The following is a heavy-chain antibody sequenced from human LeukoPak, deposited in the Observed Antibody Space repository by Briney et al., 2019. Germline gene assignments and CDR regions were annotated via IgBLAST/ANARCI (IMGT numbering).Heavy chain of an antibody. CDR1: GGSITSGTSY. D-gene: IGHD3-10*01. J-gene: IGHJ6*03. V-gene: IGHV4-31*03. CDR2: IYYSGST. Sequence: SETLSLTCTVSGGSITSGTSYWGWVRQHPGKGLEWIGYIYYSGSTYYNPSLKSRVTISVDTSKNQFSLKLSSVTAADTAVYYCARGTITMVHGGGSNYMDVWGKGTTVTVSS. CDR3: ARGTITMVHGGGSNYMDV.